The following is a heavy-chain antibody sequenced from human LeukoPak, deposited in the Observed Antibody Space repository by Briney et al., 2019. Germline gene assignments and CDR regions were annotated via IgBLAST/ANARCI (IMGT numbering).Heavy chain of an antibody. D-gene: IGHD6-13*01. Sequence: SQTLSLTCTVSGGSISSGGYYWSWIRQHLGKGLEWIGYIYYSGSTNYNPSLKSRVTISVDTSKNQFSLKLSSVTAADTAVYYCARGHLKQQLVRPYYYYYMDVWGKGTTVTVSS. V-gene: IGHV4-31*03. CDR1: GGSISSGGYY. CDR3: ARGHLKQQLVRPYYYYYMDV. CDR2: IYYSGST. J-gene: IGHJ6*03.